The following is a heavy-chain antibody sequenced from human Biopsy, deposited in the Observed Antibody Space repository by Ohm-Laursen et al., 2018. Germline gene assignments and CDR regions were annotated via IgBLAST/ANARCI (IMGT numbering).Heavy chain of an antibody. CDR1: GGSINSHH. CDR2: VYISGGT. CDR3: ARDRGYYSDRTVPVYFDL. J-gene: IGHJ2*01. Sequence: GTLSLTCTVSGGSINSHHWSWIRQPAGKGLEWIGRVYISGGTTYNPSLKSRVTMSLDTSKNQFSLRLRSVTPADTAIYYCARDRGYYSDRTVPVYFDLWGRGTLVTVSS. D-gene: IGHD3-22*01. V-gene: IGHV4-4*07.